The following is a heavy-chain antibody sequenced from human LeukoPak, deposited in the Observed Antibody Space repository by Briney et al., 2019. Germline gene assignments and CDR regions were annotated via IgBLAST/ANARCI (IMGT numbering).Heavy chain of an antibody. Sequence: RTGGSLRLSCAASGFTFSSYSMNWVRQPPGKGLEWVSYISSSSSTIYYADSVKGRFTISRDNANISLYLQMNSLRAEDTSVYYCAGGYSSSWYYYYYYGMDVWGQGTTVTVSS. CDR1: GFTFSSYS. CDR3: AGGYSSSWYYYYYYGMDV. D-gene: IGHD6-13*01. CDR2: ISSSSSTI. V-gene: IGHV3-48*01. J-gene: IGHJ6*02.